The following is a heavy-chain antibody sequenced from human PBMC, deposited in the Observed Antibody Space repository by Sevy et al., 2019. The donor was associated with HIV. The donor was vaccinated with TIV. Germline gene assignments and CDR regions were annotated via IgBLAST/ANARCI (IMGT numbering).Heavy chain of an antibody. CDR1: GGSISSYY. Sequence: SETLSLTCTVSGGSISSYYWSWIRQPPGKGLEWIGYIYYSGSTNYNPSLKSRVTISVDTSKNQFSLKLSPVTAADTAVYYCARYNKHYDFWSDLNCFDPWGQGTLVTVSS. CDR3: ARYNKHYDFWSDLNCFDP. V-gene: IGHV4-59*12. CDR2: IYYSGST. J-gene: IGHJ5*02. D-gene: IGHD3-3*01.